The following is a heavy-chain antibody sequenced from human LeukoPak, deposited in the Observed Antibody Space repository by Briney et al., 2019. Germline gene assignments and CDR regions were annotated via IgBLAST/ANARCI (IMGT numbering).Heavy chain of an antibody. J-gene: IGHJ4*02. CDR3: AAPGIAAAGPYYFDY. V-gene: IGHV4-59*01. CDR1: GGSISSYY. CDR2: IYYSGST. Sequence: SETLSLTCTVSGGSISSYYWSWIRQPPGKGLEWIGYIYYSGSTYYNPSLKSRVTISVDTSKNQFSLKLSSVTAADTAVYYCAAPGIAAAGPYYFDYWGQGTLVTVSS. D-gene: IGHD6-13*01.